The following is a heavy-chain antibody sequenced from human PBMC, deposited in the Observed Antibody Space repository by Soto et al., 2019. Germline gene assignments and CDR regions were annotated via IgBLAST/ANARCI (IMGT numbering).Heavy chain of an antibody. D-gene: IGHD6-6*01. CDR1: GGSISSSSYY. J-gene: IGHJ6*03. Sequence: SETLSLTCTVSGGSISSSSYYWSWIRQPPGKGLEWIGYIYYSGSTNYNPSLKSRVTISVDTSKNQFSLKLSSVTAADTAVYYCARVVASSSRGSYYYYYYMDVWGKGTTVTVSS. V-gene: IGHV4-61*01. CDR2: IYYSGST. CDR3: ARVVASSSRGSYYYYYYMDV.